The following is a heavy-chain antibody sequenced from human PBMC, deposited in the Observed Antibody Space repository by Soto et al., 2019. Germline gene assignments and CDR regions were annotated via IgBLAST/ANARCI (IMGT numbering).Heavy chain of an antibody. CDR3: ARRTKNYDFWSAVDY. CDR1: GGSISSSSYY. J-gene: IGHJ4*02. CDR2: IYYSGST. D-gene: IGHD3-3*01. Sequence: SETLSLTCTVSGGSISSSSYYWGWIRQPPGKGLEWIGSIYYSGSTYYNPSLKSRVTISVDTSKNQFSLKLSSVTAADTAVYYCARRTKNYDFWSAVDYWGQGTLVTVSS. V-gene: IGHV4-39*01.